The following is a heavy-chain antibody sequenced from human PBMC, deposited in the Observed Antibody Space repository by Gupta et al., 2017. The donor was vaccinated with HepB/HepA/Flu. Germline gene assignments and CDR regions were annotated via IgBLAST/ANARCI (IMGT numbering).Heavy chain of an antibody. CDR2: ISYDGSNK. V-gene: IGHV3-30-3*01. CDR1: GFTFSSYA. D-gene: IGHD3-9*01. CDR3: ARDPNYDILTGYSYYFDY. J-gene: IGHJ4*02. Sequence: QVQLVESGGGVVQPGRSLRLPCAASGFTFSSYAMHWVRQAPGKGLEWVAVISYDGSNKYYADSVKGRFTISRDNSKNTLYLQMNSLRAEDTAVYYCARDPNYDILTGYSYYFDYWGQGTLVTVSS.